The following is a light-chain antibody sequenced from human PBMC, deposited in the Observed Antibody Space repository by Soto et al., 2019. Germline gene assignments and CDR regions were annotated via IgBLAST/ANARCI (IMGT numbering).Light chain of an antibody. V-gene: IGLV2-23*01. J-gene: IGLJ2*01. CDR1: SSDVGSYNL. Sequence: QSVLTQPASVSGSPGQSITISCTGTSSDVGSYNLVSWYQQHPGKAPELIIYEGIKRPSGISNRFSASKSGNTASLAISGLQTADEADYYCCSYAGSGTLLFGGGTQLTVL. CDR3: CSYAGSGTLL. CDR2: EGI.